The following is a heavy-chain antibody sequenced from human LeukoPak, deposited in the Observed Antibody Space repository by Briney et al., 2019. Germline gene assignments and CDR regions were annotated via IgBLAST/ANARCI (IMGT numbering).Heavy chain of an antibody. CDR1: YGSIRGFS. Sequence: PSETLSLTCTVSYGSIRGFSWSWIRESPGKGLEWIGFIHYSGSTNYNPSLKSRVTISVDTSKNQFSLTLTSVTAADTAHYCCARNDFRSIYSWFAPGGQGTRVTVS. CDR2: IHYSGST. J-gene: IGHJ5*02. D-gene: IGHD2/OR15-2a*01. V-gene: IGHV4-59*01. CDR3: ARNDFRSIYSWFAP.